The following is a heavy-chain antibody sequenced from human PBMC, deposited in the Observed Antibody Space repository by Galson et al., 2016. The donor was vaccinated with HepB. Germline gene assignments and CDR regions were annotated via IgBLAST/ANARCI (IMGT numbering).Heavy chain of an antibody. D-gene: IGHD2-15*01. CDR1: GFTFTNYG. CDR3: ASQWVAVDY. CDR2: ISSRTRTT. J-gene: IGHJ4*02. Sequence: SLRLSCAASGFTFTNYGMHWVRQAPGKGLEWVSRISSRTRTTYYADSVKGRFTISRDNAKNSLYLQMNSLRDEDTAVYYCASQWVAVDYWGRGTLVTVSS. V-gene: IGHV3-48*02.